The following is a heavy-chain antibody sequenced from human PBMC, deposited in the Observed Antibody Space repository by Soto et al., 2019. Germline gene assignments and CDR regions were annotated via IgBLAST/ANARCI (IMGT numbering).Heavy chain of an antibody. CDR1: GGTFSSYA. V-gene: IGHV1-69*13. J-gene: IGHJ3*02. D-gene: IGHD3-22*01. CDR2: IIPIFGTA. Sequence: ASVKVSCKASGGTFSSYAISWVRQAPGQGLEWMGGIIPIFGTANYAQKFQGRVTITADESTSTAYMELSSLRSEDTAVYYCAAYYYDSSGYYYSDAFDIWGQGTMVTVSS. CDR3: AAYYYDSSGYYYSDAFDI.